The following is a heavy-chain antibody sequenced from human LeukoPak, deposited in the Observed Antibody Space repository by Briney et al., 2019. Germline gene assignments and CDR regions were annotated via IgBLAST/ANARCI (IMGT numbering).Heavy chain of an antibody. CDR3: ARDGNRGVINYYYMDV. J-gene: IGHJ6*03. Sequence: ASVKVSCKASGYTFTSYGISWVRQAPGQGLEWMGWISAYNGNTNYAQKLQGRVTMTTDTSTSTAYMELRSLRSDDTAVYYCARDGNRGVINYYYMDVWGKGTTVTVSS. CDR2: ISAYNGNT. V-gene: IGHV1-18*01. D-gene: IGHD3-10*01. CDR1: GYTFTSYG.